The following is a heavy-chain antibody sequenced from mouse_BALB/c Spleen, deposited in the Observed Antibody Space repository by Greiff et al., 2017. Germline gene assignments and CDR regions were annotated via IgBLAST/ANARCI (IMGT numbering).Heavy chain of an antibody. CDR3: ARHTHYYGSSYDFDY. Sequence: EVMLVESGGGLVQPGGSLKLSCAASGFTFSSYTMSWVRQTPEKRLEWVAYISNGGGSTYYPDTVKGRFTISRDNAKNTLYLQMSSLKSEDTAMYYCARHTHYYGSSYDFDYWGQGTLVTVSA. CDR2: ISNGGGST. D-gene: IGHD1-1*01. V-gene: IGHV5-12-2*01. CDR1: GFTFSSYT. J-gene: IGHJ3*01.